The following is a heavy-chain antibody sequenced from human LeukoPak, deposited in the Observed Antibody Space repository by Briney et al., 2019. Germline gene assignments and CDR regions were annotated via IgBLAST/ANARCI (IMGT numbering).Heavy chain of an antibody. CDR1: GITLSNYG. V-gene: IGHV3-7*01. J-gene: IGHJ4*02. Sequence: PGGSLTLSCAVSGITLSNYGMSWVRQAPGKGLEWVANIKQDGSEKYYVDSVKGRFTISRDNAKNSLYLQMNSLRAEDTAVYYCARDYCSGGSCYSYYFDYWGQGTLVTVSS. CDR3: ARDYCSGGSCYSYYFDY. CDR2: IKQDGSEK. D-gene: IGHD2-15*01.